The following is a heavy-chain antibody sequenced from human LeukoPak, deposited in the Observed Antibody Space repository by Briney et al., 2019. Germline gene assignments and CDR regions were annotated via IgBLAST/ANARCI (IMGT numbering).Heavy chain of an antibody. CDR2: MNPNSGNT. D-gene: IGHD3-10*01. J-gene: IGHJ4*02. V-gene: IGHV1-8*01. CDR3: ARGWFGQLLQDY. Sequence: ASVKVSCKASGYTFTSYDINWVRQATGQGPEWMGWMNPNSGNTGYAQQFQGRVTMTRTTSTSTAYMELSSLRSGDTAVYYCARGWFGQLLQDYWGQGTLVTVSS. CDR1: GYTFTSYD.